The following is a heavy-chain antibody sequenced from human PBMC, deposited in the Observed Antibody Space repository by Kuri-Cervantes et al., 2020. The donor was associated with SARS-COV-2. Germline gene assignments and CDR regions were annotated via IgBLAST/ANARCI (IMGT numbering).Heavy chain of an antibody. V-gene: IGHV3-30*12. J-gene: IGHJ4*01. CDR3: ARVRYCSCTTSRKGFDY. D-gene: IGHD2-2*01. Sequence: GESLKISCAASGFTFSSYCMNWVRQAPGKGLEWVAVISYDGSDKYYADSVKGRFTVSRDNAKNSLYLQMNSLRAEDTAIYYCARVRYCSCTTSRKGFDYWGQGTMVTVSS. CDR2: ISYDGSDK. CDR1: GFTFSSYC.